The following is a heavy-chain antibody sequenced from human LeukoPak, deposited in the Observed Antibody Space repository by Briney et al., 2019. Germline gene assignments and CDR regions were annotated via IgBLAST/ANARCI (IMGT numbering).Heavy chain of an antibody. J-gene: IGHJ3*02. V-gene: IGHV4-59*01. CDR1: GGSISSYY. D-gene: IGHD6-13*01. CDR2: IHYSGST. CDR3: ARDGSSIAAAGYFDI. Sequence: SETLSLTCTVSGGSISSYYWSWIRQPPGKGLEWIGYIHYSGSTNYNPSLKSRVTISVDTSKNQFSLKLSSVTAADTAVYYCARDGSSIAAAGYFDIWGQGTMVTVSS.